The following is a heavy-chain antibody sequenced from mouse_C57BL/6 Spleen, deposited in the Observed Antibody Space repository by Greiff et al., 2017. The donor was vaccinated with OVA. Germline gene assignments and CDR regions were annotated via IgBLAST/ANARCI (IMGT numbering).Heavy chain of an antibody. J-gene: IGHJ3*01. CDR3: ARSRDYGSSLAY. CDR1: GYTFTSYW. CDR2: IDPSDSET. Sequence: QVQLQQPGAELVRPGSSVKLSCKASGYTFTSYWMHWVKQRPIQGLEWIGNIDPSDSETHYNQKFKDKATLTVDKSSSTAYMQLSSLTSEDSAVYYWARSRDYGSSLAYWGQGTLVTVSA. D-gene: IGHD1-1*01. V-gene: IGHV1-52*01.